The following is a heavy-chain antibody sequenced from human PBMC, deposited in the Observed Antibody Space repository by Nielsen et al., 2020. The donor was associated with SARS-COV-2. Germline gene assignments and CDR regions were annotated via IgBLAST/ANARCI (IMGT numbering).Heavy chain of an antibody. CDR3: ARANSSWAPYYYYGMDV. V-gene: IGHV4-61*01. CDR1: GGSVSSGSYY. CDR2: IYYSGST. J-gene: IGHJ6*02. Sequence: SETLSLTCTVSGGSVSSGSYYWSWIRQPPGKGLEWIGYIYYSGSTNYNPSLKSRVTISVDTSKNQFSLKLSSVTAADTAVYYCARANSSWAPYYYYGMDVWGQGTTVTVSS. D-gene: IGHD6-13*01.